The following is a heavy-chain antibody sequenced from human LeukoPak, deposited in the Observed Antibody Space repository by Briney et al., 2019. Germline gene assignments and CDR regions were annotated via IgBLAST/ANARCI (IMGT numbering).Heavy chain of an antibody. CDR2: IYYSGST. V-gene: IGHV4-39*01. CDR3: ARHGRVGAVKLDI. D-gene: IGHD1-26*01. CDR1: GGSISSSSYY. J-gene: IGHJ3*02. Sequence: PSETLSLTCTVSGGSISSSSYYWGWIRQPPGKGLEWIGSIYYSGSTYYNPSLKSRVTISVDTSKNQFSLKLSSVTAADTAVYYCARHGRVGAVKLDIWGQGTMVTVSS.